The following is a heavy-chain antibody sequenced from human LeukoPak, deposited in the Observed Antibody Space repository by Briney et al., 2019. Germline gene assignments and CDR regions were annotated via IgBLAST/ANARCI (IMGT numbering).Heavy chain of an antibody. J-gene: IGHJ4*02. CDR3: AKGKGSSSSSIDW. CDR1: GFTFDTYA. Sequence: GGSLRLSCAASGFTFDTYAMSWVRQAPGRGVEWVSLISSSGGSTYYADSVKGRFTVSRDNSKNTLYLQIHSLRAEDTAVYYCAKGKGSSSSSIDWWGQGTLITVSS. CDR2: ISSSGGST. V-gene: IGHV3-23*01. D-gene: IGHD2-15*01.